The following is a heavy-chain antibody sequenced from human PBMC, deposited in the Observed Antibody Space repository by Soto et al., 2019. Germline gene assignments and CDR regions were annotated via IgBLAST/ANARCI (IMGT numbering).Heavy chain of an antibody. CDR3: ARERVRYNWNYFPGRFDP. J-gene: IGHJ5*02. D-gene: IGHD1-7*01. CDR2: IIPIFGTA. V-gene: IGHV1-69*13. Sequence: GASVKVSCKASGGTFSSYAISWVRQAPGQGLEWMGGIIPIFGTANYAQRFQGRVTITADESTSTAYMELSSLRSEDTAVYYCARERVRYNWNYFPGRFDPWGQGTLVTVSS. CDR1: GGTFSSYA.